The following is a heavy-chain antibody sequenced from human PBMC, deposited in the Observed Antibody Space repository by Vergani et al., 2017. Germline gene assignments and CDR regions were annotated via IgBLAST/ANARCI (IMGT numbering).Heavy chain of an antibody. CDR3: ARGPSTYYDFWSGYTGYNWFDP. CDR1: GYTFTSYY. V-gene: IGHV1-46*01. Sequence: QVQLVQSGAEVKKPGASVKVSCKASGYTFTSYYMHWVRQAPGQGLEWMGIINTSGGSTSYAQKFQGRVTMTRETSTSTVYMELSSLRSEDTAVYYCARGPSTYYDFWSGYTGYNWFDPWGQGTLVTVSS. CDR2: INTSGGST. J-gene: IGHJ5*02. D-gene: IGHD3-3*01.